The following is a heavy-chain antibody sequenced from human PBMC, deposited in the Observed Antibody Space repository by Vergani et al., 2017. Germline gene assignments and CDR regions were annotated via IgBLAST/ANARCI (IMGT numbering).Heavy chain of an antibody. CDR1: GFTFSSYA. J-gene: IGHJ1*01. V-gene: IGHV3-30*04. CDR3: ARGANVVVPAAVRXFQH. D-gene: IGHD2-2*01. Sequence: QVQLVESGGGVVQPGRSLRLSCAASGFTFSSYAMHWVRQAPGKGLEGVAVISYDGSNKYYADSVKGRFTISRDNSKNTLYLQMNSLRAEDTAVYYCARGANVVVPAAVRXFQHWGQGTLVTVSS. CDR2: ISYDGSNK.